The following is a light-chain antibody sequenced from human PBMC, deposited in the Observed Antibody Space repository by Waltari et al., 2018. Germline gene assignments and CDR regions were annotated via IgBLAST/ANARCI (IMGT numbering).Light chain of an antibody. Sequence: QSALTQPASMSGSPGQSITISCTGTSSDVEGFNFDSWYQQYPGKAPKLIIYDVANRPSGVSHRFSGSRSDNTASLTISGLQAEDEADYYCSSYTSVNTRFGGGTKLTVL. CDR2: DVA. J-gene: IGLJ2*01. CDR1: SSDVEGFNF. CDR3: SSYTSVNTR. V-gene: IGLV2-14*03.